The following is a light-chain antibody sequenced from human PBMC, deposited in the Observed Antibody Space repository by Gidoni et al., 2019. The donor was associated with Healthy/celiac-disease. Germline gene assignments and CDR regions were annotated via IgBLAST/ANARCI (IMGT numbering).Light chain of an antibody. J-gene: IGKJ1*01. CDR1: QSVSSY. V-gene: IGKV3-11*01. Sequence: EIVLTQSPATLSLSPGARATLSCRASQSVSSYLAWYQQKPGQAPRHLIYDESNRATGIPDRFSGSGSGTDFTLTISSLGPEDCAVYYCQQRSNWPSWTFGQGTKVEIK. CDR3: QQRSNWPSWT. CDR2: DES.